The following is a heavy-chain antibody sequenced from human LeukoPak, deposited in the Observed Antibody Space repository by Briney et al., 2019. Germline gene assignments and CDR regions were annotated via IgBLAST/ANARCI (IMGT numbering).Heavy chain of an antibody. V-gene: IGHV3-23*05. CDR1: GFTFSNYS. CDR2: LHSSADTT. J-gene: IGHJ3*01. D-gene: IGHD3-3*01. Sequence: LSGGSLRLSCAASGFTFSNYSMTWVRQAPGKGLEWVSTLHSSADTTYYAYSVAGRFTIFRDNAQSTLSLHMSSLRPEDTALYFCAKGRRFSQWFLALDAFDVWGRGTMVTVSS. CDR3: AKGRRFSQWFLALDAFDV.